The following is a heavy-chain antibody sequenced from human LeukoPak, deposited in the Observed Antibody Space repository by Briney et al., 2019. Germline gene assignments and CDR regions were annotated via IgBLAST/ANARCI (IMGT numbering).Heavy chain of an antibody. CDR1: GFTFSSYS. CDR2: ISSSSTTI. D-gene: IGHD2-15*01. V-gene: IGHV3-48*01. J-gene: IGHJ6*03. CDR3: ARDRCSGGRCYSLSVGYMDV. Sequence: GGSLRLSCAGSGFTFSSYSMNWVRQAPGKGLEWVSYISSSSTTIYYADSVKGRFTISRDNAKNSLYLQMNSLRAEDTAVYYCARDRCSGGRCYSLSVGYMDVWGKGTTATVSS.